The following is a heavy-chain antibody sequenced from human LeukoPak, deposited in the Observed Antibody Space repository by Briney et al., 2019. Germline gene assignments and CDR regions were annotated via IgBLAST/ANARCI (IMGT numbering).Heavy chain of an antibody. J-gene: IGHJ5*02. CDR3: ARELVVVPAAIPEGWFDP. CDR2: IYYSGST. D-gene: IGHD2-2*01. Sequence: NTSETLSLTCTVSGVSISSSSYYWGWIRQPPGKGLEWIGSIYYSGSTYYNPSLKSRVTISVDTSKNQFSLKLSSVTAADTAVYYCARELVVVPAAIPEGWFDPWGQGTLVTVSS. CDR1: GVSISSSSYY. V-gene: IGHV4-39*02.